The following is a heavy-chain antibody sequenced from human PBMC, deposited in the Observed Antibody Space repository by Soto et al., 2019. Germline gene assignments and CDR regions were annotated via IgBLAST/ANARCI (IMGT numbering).Heavy chain of an antibody. CDR2: ISAYNGNT. Sequence: ASVKVSCKASGYTFTSYGISWVRQAPGQGLEWMGWISAYNGNTNYAQKLQGRVTMTTDTSTSTAYMELRSLRSDDTAVYYCARDNREAYSSSLWYYYGMDVWGQGTTVTVSS. V-gene: IGHV1-18*04. D-gene: IGHD6-6*01. CDR3: ARDNREAYSSSLWYYYGMDV. J-gene: IGHJ6*02. CDR1: GYTFTSYG.